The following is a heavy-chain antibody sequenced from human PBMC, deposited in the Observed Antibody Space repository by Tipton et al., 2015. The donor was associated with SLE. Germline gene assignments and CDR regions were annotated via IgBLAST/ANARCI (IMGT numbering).Heavy chain of an antibody. D-gene: IGHD5-12*01. Sequence: TLSLTCAVSGDSVSSTHWWNWVRQSPGKGLEWIGEIDHSRTTNYSPSLRSRVTMSLDKSKNEFSLKLSSVTAADTAIYYCACNGRVGYTAANYWGQGTLVTVSS. V-gene: IGHV4-4*02. CDR3: ACNGRVGYTAANY. CDR2: IDHSRTT. CDR1: GDSVSSTHW. J-gene: IGHJ4*02.